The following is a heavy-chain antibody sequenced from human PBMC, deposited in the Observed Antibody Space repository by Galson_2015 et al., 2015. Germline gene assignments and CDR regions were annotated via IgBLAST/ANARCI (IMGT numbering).Heavy chain of an antibody. V-gene: IGHV3-7*03. CDR3: ARGGGDYVFDC. CDR2: IKEDGSEK. Sequence: CAASGFTFSRYWMSWVRQAPGKGLEWVANIKEDGSEKYYVDSVKGRFTISRDNAKNSLYLQMNSLRAEDTAVYYCARGGGDYVFDCWGQGTLVAVSS. J-gene: IGHJ4*02. D-gene: IGHD4-17*01. CDR1: GFTFSRYW.